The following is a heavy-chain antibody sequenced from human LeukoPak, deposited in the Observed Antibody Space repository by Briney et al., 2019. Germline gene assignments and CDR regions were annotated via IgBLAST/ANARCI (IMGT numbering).Heavy chain of an antibody. D-gene: IGHD4-17*01. V-gene: IGHV4-4*07. CDR3: ATSGHDYGDHG. CDR1: GGSVSTYY. J-gene: IGHJ4*02. CDR2: VYTSGST. Sequence: SETLSLTCTVSGGSVSTYYGSWIRKPAGKGLEWIGRVYTSGSTNYNPSLKSRVTMSVDTSKNQLSLKLSSVTAADTAVYYCATSGHDYGDHGWGQGTLVTVSS.